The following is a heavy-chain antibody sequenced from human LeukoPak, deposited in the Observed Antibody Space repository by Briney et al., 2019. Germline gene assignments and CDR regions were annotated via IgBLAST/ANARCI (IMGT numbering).Heavy chain of an antibody. Sequence: GGSLRLSCAASGFAVTNNYMSWVRQAPGKGLEWVPVIDSGVTTYYADSVKGRFTISRDNSKNTLYLRMNSLRAEDTAVYYCANGLWFGMDVWGQGTTVTVSS. CDR2: IDSGVTT. CDR3: ANGLWFGMDV. CDR1: GFAVTNNY. D-gene: IGHD3-10*01. J-gene: IGHJ6*02. V-gene: IGHV3-66*01.